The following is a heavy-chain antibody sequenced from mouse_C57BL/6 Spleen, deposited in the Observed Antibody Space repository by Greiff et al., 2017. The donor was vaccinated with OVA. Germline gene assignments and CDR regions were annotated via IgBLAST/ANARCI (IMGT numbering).Heavy chain of an antibody. CDR2: IYPGDGDT. J-gene: IGHJ4*01. CDR3: ARPTHYYGSSYGAMDY. CDR1: GYAFSSYW. V-gene: IGHV1-80*01. D-gene: IGHD1-1*01. Sequence: VQLQQSGAELVKPGASVKISCKASGYAFSSYWMNWVKQRPGKGLEWIGQIYPGDGDTNYNGKFKGKATLTADKSSSTAYMQLSSLTSEDSAVYVCARPTHYYGSSYGAMDYWGQGTSVTVSS.